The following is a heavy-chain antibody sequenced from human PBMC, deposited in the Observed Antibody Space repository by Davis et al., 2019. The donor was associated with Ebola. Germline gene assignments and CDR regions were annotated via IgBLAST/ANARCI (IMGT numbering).Heavy chain of an antibody. Sequence: PGGSLRLSCAASGFTFSGYSINWVRQAPGKGLEWVSSIGIGSSYIYYADSVKGRFTISRDDAKNSLYLQMNSLRAEDTAVYYCARDLSGWFYFDYWGQGTLVIVSS. V-gene: IGHV3-21*01. D-gene: IGHD6-19*01. CDR2: IGIGSSYI. CDR3: ARDLSGWFYFDY. J-gene: IGHJ4*02. CDR1: GFTFSGYS.